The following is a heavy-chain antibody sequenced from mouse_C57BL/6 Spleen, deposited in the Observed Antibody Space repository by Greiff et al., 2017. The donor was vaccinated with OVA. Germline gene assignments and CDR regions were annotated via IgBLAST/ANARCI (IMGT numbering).Heavy chain of an antibody. Sequence: SGAELVRPGASVTLSCKASGYTFTDYEMHWVKQTPVHGLEWIGAIDPETGGTAYNQKFKGKAILTADKSSSTAYMELRSLTSEDSAVYYCTRFYGSSYGWYFDVWGTGTTVTVSS. D-gene: IGHD1-1*01. CDR3: TRFYGSSYGWYFDV. CDR2: IDPETGGT. CDR1: GYTFTDYE. J-gene: IGHJ1*03. V-gene: IGHV1-15*01.